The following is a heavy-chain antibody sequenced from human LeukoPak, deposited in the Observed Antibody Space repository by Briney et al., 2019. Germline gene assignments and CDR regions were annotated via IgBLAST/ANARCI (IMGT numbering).Heavy chain of an antibody. CDR3: AKEYVGLYSGVQWTNWIDP. CDR1: GFTVSSNS. V-gene: IGHV3-53*01. Sequence: GGSLRLSCTVSGFTVSSNSMSWVRQAPGKGLEWVSFIYSDNTHYSDSVKGRFTISRDNSKNTLYLQMNSLRAEDTAVYYCAKEYVGLYSGVQWTNWIDPWGQGTLVTVSS. D-gene: IGHD1-26*01. CDR2: IYSDNT. J-gene: IGHJ5*02.